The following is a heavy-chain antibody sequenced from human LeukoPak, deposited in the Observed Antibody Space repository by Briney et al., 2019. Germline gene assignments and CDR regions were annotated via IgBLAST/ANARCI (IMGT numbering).Heavy chain of an antibody. CDR1: GFTFSSYA. D-gene: IGHD6-13*01. V-gene: IGHV3-23*01. Sequence: GGSLRLSCAASGFTFSSYAMAWVRQAPGKGLEWVSAISGRGGRTYYADSVKGRFTISRDNSKNTLYLQMNSLRAEDTAIYYCAKPIAAAGTDYWGQGTLVTVSS. CDR2: ISGRGGRT. CDR3: AKPIAAAGTDY. J-gene: IGHJ4*02.